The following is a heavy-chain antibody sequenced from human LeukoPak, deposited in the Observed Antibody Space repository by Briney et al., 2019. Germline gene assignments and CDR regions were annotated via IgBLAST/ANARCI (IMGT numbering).Heavy chain of an antibody. D-gene: IGHD3-10*01. V-gene: IGHV6-1*01. CDR3: ARAVLWFGDLDYYYYMDV. Sequence: SQTLSLTCAISGDSVSRNSATWNWIRQSPARGLEWLGSTYYRSKWYNDYAVSVKSRITINPDTSKNQFSLQLNSVTPEDTAVYYCARAVLWFGDLDYYYYMDVWGKGTTVTVSS. CDR1: GDSVSRNSAT. CDR2: TYYRSKWYN. J-gene: IGHJ6*03.